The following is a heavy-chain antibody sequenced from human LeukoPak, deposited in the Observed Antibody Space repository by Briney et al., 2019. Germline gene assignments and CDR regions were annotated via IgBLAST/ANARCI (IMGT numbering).Heavy chain of an antibody. V-gene: IGHV3-21*01. Sequence: GGYLRLSCAASGFTFSSYSMNWVRQAPGKGLEWVSSISSSSSYIYYADSVKGRFTISRDNAKNSLYLQMNSLRAEDTAVYYCARCYYGDYVGAFDIWGQGTMVTVSS. CDR1: GFTFSSYS. CDR2: ISSSSSYI. D-gene: IGHD4-17*01. CDR3: ARCYYGDYVGAFDI. J-gene: IGHJ3*02.